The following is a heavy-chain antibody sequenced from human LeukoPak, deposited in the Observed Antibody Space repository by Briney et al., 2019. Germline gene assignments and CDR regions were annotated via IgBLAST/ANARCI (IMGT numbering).Heavy chain of an antibody. Sequence: PGGSLRLSCAASGFSVTNNYMSWVRQAPGKGLEWVSTILGSGDTWSADSVKGRFTISRDNAKNSLYLQMNSLRAEDTAVYYCARGSSDPDAFDIWGQGTMVTVSS. V-gene: IGHV3-53*01. D-gene: IGHD2-21*02. CDR1: GFSVTNNY. CDR3: ARGSSDPDAFDI. J-gene: IGHJ3*02. CDR2: ILGSGDT.